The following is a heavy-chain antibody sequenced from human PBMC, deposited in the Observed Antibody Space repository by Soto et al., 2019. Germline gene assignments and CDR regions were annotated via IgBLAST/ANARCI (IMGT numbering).Heavy chain of an antibody. J-gene: IGHJ6*02. Sequence: GESLKISCKGSGYSFTSYWIGWVRQMPGKGLERMGIIYPGDSDTRYSPSFQGQVTISADKSISTAYLQWSSLKASDTAMYYCARCRCTGHYGMDVWGQGTTVTVSS. V-gene: IGHV5-51*01. CDR2: IYPGDSDT. CDR1: GYSFTSYW. CDR3: ARCRCTGHYGMDV.